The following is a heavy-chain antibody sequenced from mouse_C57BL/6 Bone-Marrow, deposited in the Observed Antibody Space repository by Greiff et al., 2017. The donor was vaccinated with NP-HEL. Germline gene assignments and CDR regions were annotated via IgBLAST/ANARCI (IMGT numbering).Heavy chain of an antibody. CDR1: GYTFTSYW. J-gene: IGHJ3*01. CDR2: IYPGSGST. D-gene: IGHD1-1*01. Sequence: QVQLQQSGAELVKPGASVKMSCKASGYTFTSYWITWVKQRPGQGLEWIGDIYPGSGSTNYNEKFKSKATLTVDTSSSTAYMQLSSLTSEDSAVYYCARDDLITTVVEGFAYWGQGTLVTVSA. CDR3: ARDDLITTVVEGFAY. V-gene: IGHV1-55*01.